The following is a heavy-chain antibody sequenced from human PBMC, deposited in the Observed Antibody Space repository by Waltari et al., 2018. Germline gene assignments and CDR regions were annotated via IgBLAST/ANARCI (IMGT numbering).Heavy chain of an antibody. J-gene: IGHJ4*02. CDR1: GFTFSSYA. Sequence: EVQLVESGGGLVQPGGSLRLSCAASGFTFSSYAMRWVRQAPGKGLEWVSAIRGSGGSTYYADSVKGRFTISRDNSKNTLYLQMNSLRAEDTAVYYCAKDFTEYSSLTDYWGQGTLVTVSS. V-gene: IGHV3-23*04. D-gene: IGHD6-6*01. CDR2: IRGSGGST. CDR3: AKDFTEYSSLTDY.